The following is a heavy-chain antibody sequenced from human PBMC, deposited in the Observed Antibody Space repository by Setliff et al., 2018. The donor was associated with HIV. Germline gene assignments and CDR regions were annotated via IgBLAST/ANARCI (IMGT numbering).Heavy chain of an antibody. CDR1: GVPTSASTYY. Sequence: SETLSLTCTVSGVPTSASTYYWGWIRQPPGKGLDWTGYISYSGKTYYNPSLKSRVTISVDTSNNHFSLRLNSVTAADTAIYYCALSEYCSGGSCSRKNWFALWGQGTLVTVSS. CDR3: ALSEYCSGGSCSRKNWFAL. V-gene: IGHV4-39*02. D-gene: IGHD2-15*01. J-gene: IGHJ5*02. CDR2: ISYSGKT.